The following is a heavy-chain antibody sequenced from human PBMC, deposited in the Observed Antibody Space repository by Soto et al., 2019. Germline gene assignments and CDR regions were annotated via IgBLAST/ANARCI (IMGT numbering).Heavy chain of an antibody. CDR3: TSGSGSYTPYYFDY. CDR2: IRSKAYGGTT. D-gene: IGHD3-10*01. J-gene: IGHJ4*02. V-gene: IGHV3-49*04. CDR1: GFTFGDYA. Sequence: GGSLRLSCTASGFTFGDYAMSWVRQAPGKGLEWVGFIRSKAYGGTTEYAASVKGRFTISRDDSKSIAYLQMNSLKTEDTAVYYCTSGSGSYTPYYFDYWGQGTLVTVSS.